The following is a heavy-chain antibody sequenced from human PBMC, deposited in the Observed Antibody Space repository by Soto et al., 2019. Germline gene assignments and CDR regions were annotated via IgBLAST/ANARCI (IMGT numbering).Heavy chain of an antibody. V-gene: IGHV3-73*01. CDR2: IRSKGHNYAT. Sequence: GGSLRLSCAASGFAFSGSAMYWVRQASGKGPEWVGRIRSKGHNYATEYAASVKGRFTISRDDSKNTSYLQMNSLQTEDTAVYYCTRDLFSYDYSGILWFDPWGQGTLVTVSS. J-gene: IGHJ5*02. CDR3: TRDLFSYDYSGILWFDP. D-gene: IGHD3-16*01. CDR1: GFAFSGSA.